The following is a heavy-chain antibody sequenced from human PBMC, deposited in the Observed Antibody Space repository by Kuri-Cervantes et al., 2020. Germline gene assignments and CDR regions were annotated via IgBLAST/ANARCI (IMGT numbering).Heavy chain of an antibody. J-gene: IGHJ5*02. V-gene: IGHV3-11*01. CDR2: ISSSGSTI. D-gene: IGHD2-15*01. CDR1: GFTFSDYY. Sequence: GESLKISCAASGFTFSDYYMSWIRQAPGKGLEWVSYISSSGSTIYYADSAKGRFTISRDNAKNSLYLQMNSLRAEDTAVYDCERGPAAVVFPRGFDPWGQGTLVTVSS. CDR3: ERGPAAVVFPRGFDP.